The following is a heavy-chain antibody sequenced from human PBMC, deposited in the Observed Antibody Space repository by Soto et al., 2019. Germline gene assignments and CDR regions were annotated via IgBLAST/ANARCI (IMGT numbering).Heavy chain of an antibody. Sequence: SETLSLTCAISRDSVSSNSASWNWIRQSPSRGLEWLGRTYYRSKWYNDYAVSVKSRITNNPNTSKNQFSLQLNSVPPEDTAVYYCARDPLGSGRSARGRGVGWFDPWGQGTLVTVSS. V-gene: IGHV6-1*01. CDR2: TYYRSKWYN. J-gene: IGHJ5*02. CDR1: RDSVSSNSAS. D-gene: IGHD6-19*01. CDR3: ARDPLGSGRSARGRGVGWFDP.